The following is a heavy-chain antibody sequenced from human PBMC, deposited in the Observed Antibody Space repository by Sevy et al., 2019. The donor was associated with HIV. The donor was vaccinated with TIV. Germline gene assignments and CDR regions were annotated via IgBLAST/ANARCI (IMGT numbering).Heavy chain of an antibody. CDR2: IYYSGST. Sequence: SETLSLTCTVSGGSISSSSYYWGWIRQPPGKGLEWIGSIYYSGSTYYNPSLKSRVTISVDTSKNQFSLKLSSVTAADTAVYYCVRLDYSNYYYYGMDVWGQGTTVTVSS. J-gene: IGHJ6*02. CDR3: VRLDYSNYYYYGMDV. CDR1: GGSISSSSYY. V-gene: IGHV4-39*01. D-gene: IGHD4-4*01.